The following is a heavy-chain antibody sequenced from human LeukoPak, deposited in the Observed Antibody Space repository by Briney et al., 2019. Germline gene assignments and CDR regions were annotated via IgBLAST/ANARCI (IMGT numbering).Heavy chain of an antibody. D-gene: IGHD5-24*01. CDR2: IYHSGST. J-gene: IGHJ3*02. V-gene: IGHV4-38-2*02. CDR3: AREGMATITRDAFDI. CDR1: GYSISSGYY. Sequence: SETLSLTCAVSGYSISSGYYWGWIRQPPGKGLEWIGSIYHSGSTYYNPSLKSRVTISVDTSKNQFSLKLSSVTAADTAVYYCAREGMATITRDAFDIWGQGTMVTVSS.